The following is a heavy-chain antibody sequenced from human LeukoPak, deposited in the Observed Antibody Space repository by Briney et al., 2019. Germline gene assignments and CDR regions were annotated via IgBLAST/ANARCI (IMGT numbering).Heavy chain of an antibody. D-gene: IGHD3-22*01. J-gene: IGHJ4*02. CDR1: GFTFSSYA. CDR2: ISGSGGST. V-gene: IGHV3-23*01. CDR3: VRDEDSSGYYPLLDY. Sequence: GGSLRLSCAASGFTFSSYATSWVRQAPGKGLEWVSAISGSGGSTYYADSVKGRFTISRDNSKNTLYLQMNSLRAEDTAVYYCVRDEDSSGYYPLLDYWGQGTLVTVSS.